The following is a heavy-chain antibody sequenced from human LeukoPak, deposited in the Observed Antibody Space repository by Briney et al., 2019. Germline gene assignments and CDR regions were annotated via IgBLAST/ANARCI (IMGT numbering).Heavy chain of an antibody. D-gene: IGHD3-10*01. CDR1: GFPLSNTY. V-gene: IGHV3-66*04. CDR3: ARHCGSGNYRWYFEH. CDR2: FYSGGDT. J-gene: IGHJ4*02. Sequence: PGGSLRLSCAASGFPLSNTYMSWVRQATGKGLEWVSAFYSGGDTFYPVSVKGRFTISRDNSKNTLYLQMNRLRAEDTAIYYCARHCGSGNYRWYFEHWGQGTPATVSS.